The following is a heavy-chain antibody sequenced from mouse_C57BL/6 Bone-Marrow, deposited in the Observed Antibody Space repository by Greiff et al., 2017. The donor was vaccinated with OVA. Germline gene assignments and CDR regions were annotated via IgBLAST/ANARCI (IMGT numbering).Heavy chain of an antibody. Sequence: VQLQQSGAELARPGASVKLSCKASGYTFTSYGISWVKQRTGQGLEWIGEIYPRSGNTYYNEKFKGKATLTADKSASTAYRELRSLTSEDSAVDFCARVRTVVAKVDYWGKGTTLTVSA. CDR3: ARVRTVVAKVDY. CDR1: GYTFTSYG. J-gene: IGHJ2*01. CDR2: IYPRSGNT. D-gene: IGHD1-1*01. V-gene: IGHV1-81*01.